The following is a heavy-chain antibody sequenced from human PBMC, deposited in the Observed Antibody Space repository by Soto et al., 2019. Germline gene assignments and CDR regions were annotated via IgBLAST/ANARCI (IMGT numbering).Heavy chain of an antibody. J-gene: IGHJ3*02. Sequence: TSETLSLTCAVSGGSISSGGYSWSWIRQPPGKGLEWIGYIYHSGSTYYNPSLKSRVTISVDRSKNQFSLKLSSVTAADTAVYYCAREDTYCSGGSCYPRGGFDIWGQGTMVTVSS. V-gene: IGHV4-30-2*01. CDR3: AREDTYCSGGSCYPRGGFDI. CDR1: GGSISSGGYS. CDR2: IYHSGST. D-gene: IGHD2-15*01.